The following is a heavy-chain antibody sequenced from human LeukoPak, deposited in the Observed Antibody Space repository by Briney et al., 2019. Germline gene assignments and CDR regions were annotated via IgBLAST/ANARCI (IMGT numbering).Heavy chain of an antibody. Sequence: ASVKVSCKASGYTFTGYYMHWVRQAPGQGLEWMGWINPNSGGTNYAQKFQGRVTMTRDTSISTAYMELSSLRSEDTAVYYCARYPYSSPFDYWGQGTLVTVSS. CDR1: GYTFTGYY. D-gene: IGHD6-13*01. J-gene: IGHJ4*02. CDR2: INPNSGGT. CDR3: ARYPYSSPFDY. V-gene: IGHV1-2*02.